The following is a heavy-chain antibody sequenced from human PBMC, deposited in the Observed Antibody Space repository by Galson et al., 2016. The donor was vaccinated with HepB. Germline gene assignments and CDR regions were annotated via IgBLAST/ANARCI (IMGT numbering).Heavy chain of an antibody. V-gene: IGHV1-58*02. D-gene: IGHD2-21*01. CDR2: IVVGSGKT. CDR3: AASPNSHYSHMEV. CDR1: GFIFTSSA. J-gene: IGHJ6*02. Sequence: SVKVSCKASGFIFTSSAMQWVRQARGQRLEWIGRIVVGSGKTNCAQKFQERVTMTRDMSTTTASLELTSLRSEDTAVYYCAASPNSHYSHMEVWGQGTTVTVSS.